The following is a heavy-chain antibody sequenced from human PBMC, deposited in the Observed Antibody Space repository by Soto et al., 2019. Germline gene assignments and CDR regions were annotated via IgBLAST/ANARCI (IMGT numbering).Heavy chain of an antibody. J-gene: IGHJ4*02. CDR1: WGYIGSSSYY. D-gene: IGHD1-1*01. Sequence: SQTKPGTNTVFWGYIGSSSYYWGWIRKPPGKGLEWIGSIYYSGSTYYNPSLKSRVTISVDTSKNQFSLKLSSVTAADTFVYHCAGTLLHGNSGLAYWVKGTLVPVS. V-gene: IGHV4-39*01. CDR3: AGTLLHGNSGLAY. CDR2: IYYSGST.